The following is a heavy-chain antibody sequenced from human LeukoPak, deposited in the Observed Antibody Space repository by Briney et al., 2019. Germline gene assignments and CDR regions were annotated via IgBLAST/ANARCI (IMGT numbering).Heavy chain of an antibody. Sequence: PGGSLRLSCAASGFTFTDYWMTWVRQVPGKGLEWVANIRRGGSESYYVDSVKGRFTISRENAKNSLYLQMDSLRVEDTAVYYCARVGTWELQRVFDYWGQGTALSVSS. CDR1: GFTFTDYW. CDR2: IRRGGSES. D-gene: IGHD1-26*01. V-gene: IGHV3-7*01. J-gene: IGHJ4*02. CDR3: ARVGTWELQRVFDY.